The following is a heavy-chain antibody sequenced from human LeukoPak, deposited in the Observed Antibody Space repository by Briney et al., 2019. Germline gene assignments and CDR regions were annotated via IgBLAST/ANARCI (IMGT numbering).Heavy chain of an antibody. CDR1: GYSFTGYY. CDR3: ARVRVGATSIDH. CDR2: INPNSGGT. Sequence: ASVKVSCKASGYSFTGYYMHWVRQAPGQGLERMGWINPNSGGTNYAQKFQGRVTMTRDTSISTAYMELSRLRSDDTAVYYCARVRVGATSIDHWPQETLVPVSS. D-gene: IGHD1-26*01. J-gene: IGHJ4*02. V-gene: IGHV1-2*02.